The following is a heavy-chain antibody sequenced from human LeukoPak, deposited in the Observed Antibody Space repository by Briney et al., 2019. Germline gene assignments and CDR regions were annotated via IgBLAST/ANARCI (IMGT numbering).Heavy chain of an antibody. CDR2: LKYDGSGP. V-gene: IGHV3-74*01. D-gene: IGHD2-8*01. Sequence: GGSLRLSCLASGFAFGSHAMHWVRQAPGEGLEWVSRLKYDGSGPSYADSVKGRFTISRDNAKNSLYLQMNSLRAEDTALYYCARPNGGYNAFDIWGQGTMVTVSS. CDR3: ARPNGGYNAFDI. J-gene: IGHJ3*02. CDR1: GFAFGSHA.